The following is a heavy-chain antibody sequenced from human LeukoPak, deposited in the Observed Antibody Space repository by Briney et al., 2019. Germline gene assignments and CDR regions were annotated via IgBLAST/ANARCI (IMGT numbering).Heavy chain of an antibody. J-gene: IGHJ6*03. V-gene: IGHV4-61*01. D-gene: IGHD3-3*01. CDR2: IYYSGST. Sequence: PSETLSLTCAVSGYSVSSSYYWSWIRQPPGKGLEWIGYIYYSGSTNYNPSLKSRVTISVDTSKNQFSLKLSSVTAADTAVYYCARDDYDFWSGLYYMDVWGKGTTVTVSS. CDR1: GYSVSSSYY. CDR3: ARDDYDFWSGLYYMDV.